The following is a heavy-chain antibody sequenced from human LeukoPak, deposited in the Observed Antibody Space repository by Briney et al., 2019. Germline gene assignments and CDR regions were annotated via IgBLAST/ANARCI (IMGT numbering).Heavy chain of an antibody. CDR3: ARDQVAVAGVLSY. V-gene: IGHV3-21*01. D-gene: IGHD6-19*01. Sequence: GGSLRLSCAASGFTFSSYSMNWVRQAPGKGLEWVSSISSSSSCIYYADSVKGRFTISRDNAKNSLYLQMNSLRAEDTAVYYCARDQVAVAGVLSYWGQGTLVTVSS. CDR2: ISSSSSCI. CDR1: GFTFSSYS. J-gene: IGHJ4*02.